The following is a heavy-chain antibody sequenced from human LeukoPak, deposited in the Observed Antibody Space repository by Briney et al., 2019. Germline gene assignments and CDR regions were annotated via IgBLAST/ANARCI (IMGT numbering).Heavy chain of an antibody. CDR1: GFTFSSYG. Sequence: AGSLRLSCAASGFTFSSYGMHWVRQAPGKGLEWVAFIRYDGSNKYYADSVKARFTISRDNSKNTLYLQMNSLRAEDTAVYYCAKDQDYGGNSFDYWGQGTLVTVSS. CDR3: AKDQDYGGNSFDY. J-gene: IGHJ4*02. V-gene: IGHV3-30*02. D-gene: IGHD4-23*01. CDR2: IRYDGSNK.